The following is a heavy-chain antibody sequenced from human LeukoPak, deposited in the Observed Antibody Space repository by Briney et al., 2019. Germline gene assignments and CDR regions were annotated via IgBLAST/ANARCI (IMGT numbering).Heavy chain of an antibody. CDR2: INPNSGGT. Sequence: GASVKVSCKASGYTFTGYYMHWVRQAPGQGLEWMGRINPNSGGTNYAQKFQGRVTMTRDTSISTAYMELSRLRSDDTAVYYCARELGYCSGGSCYSGRYWGQGTLVTVSS. CDR1: GYTFTGYY. CDR3: ARELGYCSGGSCYSGRY. V-gene: IGHV1-2*06. J-gene: IGHJ4*02. D-gene: IGHD2-15*01.